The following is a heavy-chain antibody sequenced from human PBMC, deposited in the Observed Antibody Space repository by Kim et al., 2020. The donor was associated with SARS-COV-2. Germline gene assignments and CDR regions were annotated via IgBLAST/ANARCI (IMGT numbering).Heavy chain of an antibody. D-gene: IGHD3-9*01. Sequence: DSVKGRFTIARDNTKNSLYLQMNSLRAEDTAVYYCARDRSFDWLLREYDYWGQGTLVTVSS. V-gene: IGHV3-21*01. CDR3: ARDRSFDWLLREYDY. J-gene: IGHJ4*02.